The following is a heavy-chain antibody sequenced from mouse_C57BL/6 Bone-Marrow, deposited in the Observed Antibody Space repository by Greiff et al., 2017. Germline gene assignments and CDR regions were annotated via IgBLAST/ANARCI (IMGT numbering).Heavy chain of an antibody. Sequence: VQLQQPGAELVKPGASVKMSCKASGYTFTSYWITWVKQRPGQGLEWIGDIYPGSGSTNYNEKFKSKATLTVDTSSSTAYMQPSSLTSEDSAVYYCAREGDYYGSTYYAMDYWGQGTSVTVSS. D-gene: IGHD1-1*01. CDR1: GYTFTSYW. J-gene: IGHJ4*01. CDR2: IYPGSGST. CDR3: AREGDYYGSTYYAMDY. V-gene: IGHV1-55*01.